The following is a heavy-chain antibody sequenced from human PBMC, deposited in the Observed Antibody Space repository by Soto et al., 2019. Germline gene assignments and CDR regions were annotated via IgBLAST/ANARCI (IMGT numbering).Heavy chain of an antibody. J-gene: IGHJ4*02. CDR3: AKDKLYSNFEHHFDY. D-gene: IGHD4-4*01. CDR1: GFTFENYA. V-gene: IGHV3-9*01. CDR2: ISWNRGTI. Sequence: EVQLVESGGGFVQPGRSLRLSCTSSGFTFENYAMHWVRQAPGKGLEWVSGISWNRGTIGYADSVRGRFTISSDNAKNSPYLQMDSLRPEDTALYYCAKDKLYSNFEHHFDYWGRGTLVTVSS.